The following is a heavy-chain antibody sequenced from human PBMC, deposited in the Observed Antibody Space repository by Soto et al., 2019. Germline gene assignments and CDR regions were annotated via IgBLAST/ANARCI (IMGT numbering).Heavy chain of an antibody. CDR3: ARKQQLVRLGCFDP. Sequence: QVQLQESGPGLVKPSGTLSLTCAVSSGSISSSNWWRWVRQPPGKGLEWIGEIYHSGSTNYNPSLKSRVTISVDKSKNQFSLKLSSVTAADTAVYYCARKQQLVRLGCFDPWGQGTLVTVSS. J-gene: IGHJ5*02. CDR1: SGSISSSNW. D-gene: IGHD6-13*01. V-gene: IGHV4-4*02. CDR2: IYHSGST.